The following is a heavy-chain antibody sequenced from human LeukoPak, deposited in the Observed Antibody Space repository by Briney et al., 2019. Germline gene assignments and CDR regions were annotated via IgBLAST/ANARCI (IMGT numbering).Heavy chain of an antibody. CDR1: GYTFTSYA. V-gene: IGHV1-18*01. D-gene: IGHD1-26*01. CDR3: ARGMGATYYYYMDV. CDR2: ISAYNGNT. Sequence: ASVKVSCKASGYTFTSYAMNWVRQAPGQGLEWMGWISAYNGNTNYAQKLQGRVTMTTDTSTSTAYMELRSLRSDDTAVYYCARGMGATYYYYMDVWGKGTTVTVSS. J-gene: IGHJ6*03.